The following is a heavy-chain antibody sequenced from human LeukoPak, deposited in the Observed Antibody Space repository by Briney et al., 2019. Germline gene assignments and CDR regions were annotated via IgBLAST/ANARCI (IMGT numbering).Heavy chain of an antibody. CDR3: ATEIVATNSFDY. J-gene: IGHJ4*02. D-gene: IGHD5-12*01. Sequence: SETLSLTCTVSGGSINTGGYYLTWIRQPPRKGLEWIGYLYHGVTASYNPSLKSRVTISVDRSKNQFFLNLNSVTAADTAMYYCATEIVATNSFDYWGQETLVTVSS. CDR2: LYHGVTA. CDR1: GGSINTGGYY. V-gene: IGHV4-30-2*01.